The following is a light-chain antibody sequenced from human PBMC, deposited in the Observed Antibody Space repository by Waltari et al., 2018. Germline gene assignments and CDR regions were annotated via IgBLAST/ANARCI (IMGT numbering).Light chain of an antibody. V-gene: IGKV1-39*01. CDR2: AAS. J-gene: IGKJ1*01. CDR3: QQSYSTLWT. CDR1: QSISSY. Sequence: DIQMTHSPSSLSASVGDRVTITCRASQSISSYLNWYQQKPRKAPKLLTYAASSLQSGVPSRFSGSGSGTDFTLTISSLQPEDFATYYCQQSYSTLWTFGQGTKVEIK.